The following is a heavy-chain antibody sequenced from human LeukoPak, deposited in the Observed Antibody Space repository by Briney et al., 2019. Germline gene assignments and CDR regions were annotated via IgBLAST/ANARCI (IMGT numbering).Heavy chain of an antibody. V-gene: IGHV3-74*01. J-gene: IGHJ3*02. CDR3: AKDIRELRGGAFDI. CDR2: IYIDGSST. CDR1: GFTFSTYW. Sequence: GGSLRLSCAASGFTFSTYWMHWARQAPGKGLVWVSRIYIDGSSTNYADSVKGRFTSSRDNAKNTLYLQMDGLRADDTAVYYCAKDIRELRGGAFDIWGQGTMVTVSS. D-gene: IGHD1-26*01.